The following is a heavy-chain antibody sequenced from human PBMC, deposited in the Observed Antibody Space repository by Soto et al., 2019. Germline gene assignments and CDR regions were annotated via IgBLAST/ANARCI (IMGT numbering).Heavy chain of an antibody. CDR2: INWNGGST. CDR1: GFTFDDYG. J-gene: IGHJ4*02. CDR3: ARLVYYYDSSGYSGPFDY. V-gene: IGHV3-20*04. D-gene: IGHD3-22*01. Sequence: GSLRLSCAASGFTFDDYGMSWVRQAPGKGLEWVSGINWNGGSTGYADSVKGRFTISRDNAKNSLYLQMNSLRAEDTALYYCARLVYYYDSSGYSGPFDYWGQGTLVTVSS.